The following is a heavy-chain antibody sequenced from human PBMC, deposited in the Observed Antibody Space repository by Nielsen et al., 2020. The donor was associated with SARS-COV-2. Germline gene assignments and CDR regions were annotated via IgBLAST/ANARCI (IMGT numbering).Heavy chain of an antibody. CDR3: AREGGYSYGPDRYYYGMDV. V-gene: IGHV3-72*01. Sequence: GESLKISCAASGFTFSDHFMDWVRQAPGKGLEWVGRDRYTTISYTTEYAASVKGRFTISRDNAKNSLYLQMNSLRAEDTAVYYCAREGGYSYGPDRYYYGMDVWGQGTTVTVSS. D-gene: IGHD5-18*01. J-gene: IGHJ6*02. CDR2: DRYTTISYTT. CDR1: GFTFSDHF.